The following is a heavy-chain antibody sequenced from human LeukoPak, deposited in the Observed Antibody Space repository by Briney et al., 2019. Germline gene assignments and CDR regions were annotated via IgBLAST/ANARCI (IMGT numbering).Heavy chain of an antibody. Sequence: ASVKVSCKASGYTFTGYYMHWVRQAPGQGLEWMAWINPNSGGTNYAQNFQGRVTMTRDTSISTAYMELSRLRSDDTALYYCARASGRYSDAFDIWRQGTMVTVSS. CDR1: GYTFTGYY. CDR3: ARASGRYSDAFDI. CDR2: INPNSGGT. J-gene: IGHJ3*02. V-gene: IGHV1-2*02. D-gene: IGHD1-26*01.